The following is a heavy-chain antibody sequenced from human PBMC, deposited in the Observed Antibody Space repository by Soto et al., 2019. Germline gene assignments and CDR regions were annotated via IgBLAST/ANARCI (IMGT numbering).Heavy chain of an antibody. J-gene: IGHJ6*03. CDR2: IYYSGST. CDR3: ARGCFGVVKVGTDYYMDV. V-gene: IGHV4-31*03. Sequence: SETLSLTCTVSGGSISSGGYYWSWIRQHPGKGLEWIGYIYYSGSTYYNPFLKSRVTISVDTSKNQFSLKLSSVTAADTAVYYCARGCFGVVKVGTDYYMDVWGKGTTVTVSS. D-gene: IGHD3-3*01. CDR1: GGSISSGGYY.